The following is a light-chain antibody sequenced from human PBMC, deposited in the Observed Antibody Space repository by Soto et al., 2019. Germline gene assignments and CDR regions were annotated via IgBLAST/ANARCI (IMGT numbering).Light chain of an antibody. Sequence: QSVLTQPPSVSAAPGQKVTISCSGSISNIWNNYVSWYQQLPGTAPKLIIYDNNKRPSGIPDRFSGSKSGTSATLGITGLQTGDEADYYCGTWDSSLSAVVFGGGTKLTV. V-gene: IGLV1-51*01. CDR1: ISNIWNNY. J-gene: IGLJ2*01. CDR3: GTWDSSLSAVV. CDR2: DNN.